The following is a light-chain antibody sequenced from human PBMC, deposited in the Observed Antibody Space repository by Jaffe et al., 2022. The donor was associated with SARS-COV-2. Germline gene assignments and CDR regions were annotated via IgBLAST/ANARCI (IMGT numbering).Light chain of an antibody. CDR2: EVT. CDR3: SSYRSYSTYV. J-gene: IGLJ1*01. Sequence: QSALTQPPSVSGSPGQSVTISCTGTSSDVGNYNRVSWYQQPPGTAPKLMIYEVTNRPSGVPNRFSGSKSGNTASLTISGLQAEDEAVYYCSSYRSYSTYVFGTGTMVTVL. CDR1: SSDVGNYNR. V-gene: IGLV2-18*02.